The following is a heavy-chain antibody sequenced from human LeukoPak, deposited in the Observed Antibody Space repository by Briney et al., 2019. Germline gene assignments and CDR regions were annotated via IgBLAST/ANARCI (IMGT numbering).Heavy chain of an antibody. CDR2: IYYSGSS. V-gene: IGHV4-39*07. CDR3: ARTKQWPSDFDH. CDR1: GGSISSSGYY. J-gene: IGHJ4*02. Sequence: SETLSLTCTVSGGSISSSGYYWGWIRQPPGKGLEWIGNIYYSGSSYYTPSLKSRVTMSVDTSKNRFSLRLTSVTAADTAIYYCARTKQWPSDFDHWGQGTLVTVSS. D-gene: IGHD6-19*01.